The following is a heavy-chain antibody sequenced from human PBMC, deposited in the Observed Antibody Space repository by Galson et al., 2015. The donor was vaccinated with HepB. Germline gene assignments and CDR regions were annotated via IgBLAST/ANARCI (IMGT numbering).Heavy chain of an antibody. CDR3: ARGGRSTSYYWEF. V-gene: IGHV3-7*01. J-gene: IGHJ1*01. CDR2: IKRDGSEK. CDR1: RFAFSDYC. D-gene: IGHD2-2*01. Sequence: SLRLSCAASRFAFSDYCMTWVRHSPGKGLEWVATIKRDGSEKFYVDSVEGRFTISRDNARYSLYLQMDNVRGEDTAVYFCARGGRSTSYYWEFWCQGTLVTVSS.